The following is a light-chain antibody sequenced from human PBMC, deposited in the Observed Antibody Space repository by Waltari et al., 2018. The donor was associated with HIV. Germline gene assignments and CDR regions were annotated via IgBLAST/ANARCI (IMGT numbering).Light chain of an antibody. CDR3: HSRDSSGNLWV. CDR2: DNA. CDR1: TLRSYS. Sequence: SSELTQDTAVSVALGQTVRITCQGDTLRSYSASWYKQKPGQAPVLGMYDNANRPSGIPDRFSGSSAGNTVSLTITGAQAEDEADYDCHSRDSSGNLWVFGGGTMVTVL. J-gene: IGLJ3*02. V-gene: IGLV3-19*01.